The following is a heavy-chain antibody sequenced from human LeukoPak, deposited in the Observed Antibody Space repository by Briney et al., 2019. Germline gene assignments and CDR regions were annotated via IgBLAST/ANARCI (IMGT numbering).Heavy chain of an antibody. D-gene: IGHD6-13*01. Sequence: GGSLRLSCAASGFTFSSYGMHWVRQAPGKGLEWVAVISYDGSNKYYADSVKGRFTISRDNSKNTLYLQMNSLRAEDTAVYYCAKETGYSSSFFDYWGQGTLVTVSS. J-gene: IGHJ4*02. CDR3: AKETGYSSSFFDY. CDR2: ISYDGSNK. V-gene: IGHV3-30*18. CDR1: GFTFSSYG.